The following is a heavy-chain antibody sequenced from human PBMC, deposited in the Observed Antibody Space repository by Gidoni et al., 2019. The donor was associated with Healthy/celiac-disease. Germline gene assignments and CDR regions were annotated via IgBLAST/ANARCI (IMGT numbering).Heavy chain of an antibody. V-gene: IGHV1-8*01. Sequence: QVQLVQSGAEVKKPGASVKVSCKASGYTFTSYDINWVRQATGQGLEWMGWMNPNSGNTVYAQKFQGRVTMTRNTSISTAYMELSSLRSEDTAVYYCARVSDILTGYDYWGQGTLVTVSS. CDR1: GYTFTSYD. CDR2: MNPNSGNT. CDR3: ARVSDILTGYDY. J-gene: IGHJ4*02. D-gene: IGHD3-9*01.